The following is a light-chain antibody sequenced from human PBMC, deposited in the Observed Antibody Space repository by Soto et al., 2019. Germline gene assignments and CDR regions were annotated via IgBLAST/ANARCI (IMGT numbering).Light chain of an antibody. J-gene: IGLJ2*01. CDR3: SSYTSSSTYVV. CDR2: DVS. Sequence: QSALTQPASVSGSPGQSITISCTGTSSDVGGYNYVSWYQQHPGKAPKLMIYDVSNRPSGVSNGLSGSKSGNTASLTISGLQAEDEADYYCSSYTSSSTYVVFGGGTKVTVL. CDR1: SSDVGGYNY. V-gene: IGLV2-14*01.